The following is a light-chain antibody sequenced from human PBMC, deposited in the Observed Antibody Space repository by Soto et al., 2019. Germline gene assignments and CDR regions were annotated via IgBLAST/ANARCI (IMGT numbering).Light chain of an antibody. CDR3: QHYNKYSP. J-gene: IGKJ4*01. CDR2: DAS. V-gene: IGKV1-5*01. CDR1: QSISRW. Sequence: DITVCQPASSLNACIRDRVASTYRASQSISRWLAWYQQKPGKAPKLLIYDASTLESGVPSRFSGSGSGTEFTLTIGSLQPDDFATCYCQHYNKYSPFGGGTKVDI.